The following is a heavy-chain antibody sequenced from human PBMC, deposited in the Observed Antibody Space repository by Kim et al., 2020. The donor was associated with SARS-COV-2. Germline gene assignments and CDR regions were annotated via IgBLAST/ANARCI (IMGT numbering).Heavy chain of an antibody. CDR2: MNPNSGNT. CDR1: GYTFTSYD. CDR3: ARLFPFSLDILTGYYNGYYYYYGMDV. D-gene: IGHD3-9*01. J-gene: IGHJ6*02. Sequence: ASVKVSCKASGYTFTSYDINWVRQATGQGLEWMGWMNPNSGNTGYAQKFQGRVTMTRNTSISTAYMELSSLRSEDTAVYYCARLFPFSLDILTGYYNGYYYYYGMDVWGQGTTVTVSS. V-gene: IGHV1-8*01.